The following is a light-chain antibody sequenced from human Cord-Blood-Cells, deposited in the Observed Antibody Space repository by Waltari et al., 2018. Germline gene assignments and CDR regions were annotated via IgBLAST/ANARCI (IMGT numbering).Light chain of an antibody. CDR2: EGS. CDR1: SSDVGSSNL. V-gene: IGLV2-23*01. CDR3: CSYAGSSTYV. Sequence: QSALTQPASVSGSPGQSLTIPCTGTSSDVGSSNLVSWYQQHPGKAPNLMIYEGSKRPSGVSNRFSGSKSGNTASLTISGLQAEDEADYYCCSYAGSSTYVFGTGTKVTVL. J-gene: IGLJ1*01.